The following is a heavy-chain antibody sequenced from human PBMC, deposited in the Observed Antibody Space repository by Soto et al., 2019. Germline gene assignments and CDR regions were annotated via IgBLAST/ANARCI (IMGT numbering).Heavy chain of an antibody. D-gene: IGHD4-17*01. J-gene: IGHJ4*02. Sequence: QVQLVESGGGVVQPGRSLRLSCAASGFTFSSYGMHWVRQAPGKGLEWVAVIWYDGSNKYYADSVKGRFTISRDNSKNTLYLHMNSLRAEDTAVYYCAREAHGDYGGVDYWGQGTLVTVSS. CDR1: GFTFSSYG. CDR3: AREAHGDYGGVDY. V-gene: IGHV3-33*01. CDR2: IWYDGSNK.